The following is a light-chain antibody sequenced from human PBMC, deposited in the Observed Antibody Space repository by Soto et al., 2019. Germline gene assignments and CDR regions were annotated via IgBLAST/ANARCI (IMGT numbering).Light chain of an antibody. J-gene: IGLJ3*02. CDR2: DVS. CDR1: SSDVGGYDF. V-gene: IGLV2-11*01. Sequence: QSVLTQPRSVSGSPGQSVTIFCTGSSSDVGGYDFVSWYQQHPGKAPKLMISDVSERPSGVPDRFSGSKSANTASLTISGLQAEDEADYYCCSYAGTYTLVFGGGTKLTVL. CDR3: CSYAGTYTLV.